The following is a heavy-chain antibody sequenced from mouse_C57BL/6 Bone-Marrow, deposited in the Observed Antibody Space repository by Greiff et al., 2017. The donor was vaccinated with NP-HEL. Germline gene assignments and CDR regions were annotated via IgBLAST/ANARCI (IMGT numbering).Heavy chain of an antibody. CDR1: GFTFSDFY. CDR2: SRNKANDYTT. V-gene: IGHV7-1*01. J-gene: IGHJ4*01. Sequence: EVKLVESGGGLVQSGRSLRLSCATSGFTFSDFYMEWVRQAPGKGLEWIAASRNKANDYTTEYSASVKGRFIVSRDTSQSILYLQMNALRAEDTAIYYCARDAGGLLHYAMDYWGQGTSVTVSS. D-gene: IGHD2-3*01. CDR3: ARDAGGLLHYAMDY.